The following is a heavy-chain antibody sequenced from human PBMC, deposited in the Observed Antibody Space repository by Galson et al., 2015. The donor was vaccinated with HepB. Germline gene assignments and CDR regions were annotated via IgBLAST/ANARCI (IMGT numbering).Heavy chain of an antibody. Sequence: SLRLSCAVSGFTFDDHGMSWVRHAPGKGLEWVSGINWKGESTIYADSVKGRFTTSRDNAKNSLYLQMNSLRAGDTALYYCARQVVSTYHYYMDVWGQGTTVTVSS. CDR2: INWKGEST. CDR3: ARQVVSTYHYYMDV. CDR1: GFTFDDHG. D-gene: IGHD2-15*01. J-gene: IGHJ6*02. V-gene: IGHV3-20*04.